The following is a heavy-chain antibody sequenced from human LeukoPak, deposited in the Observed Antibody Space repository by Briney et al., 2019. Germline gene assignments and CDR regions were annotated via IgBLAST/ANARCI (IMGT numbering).Heavy chain of an antibody. J-gene: IGHJ6*02. CDR2: IYHSGST. Sequence: PSQTLSLTCAVSGGSISSGGYSWSWIRQPPGTGLEWIGYIYHSGSTYYNPSLKSRVTISVDRSKNQFSLKLSSVTAEDTAVYYCASGYCSSTSCYPHPHYYYGMDVWGQGTTVTVS. CDR1: GGSISSGGYS. V-gene: IGHV4-30-2*01. CDR3: ASGYCSSTSCYPHPHYYYGMDV. D-gene: IGHD2-2*01.